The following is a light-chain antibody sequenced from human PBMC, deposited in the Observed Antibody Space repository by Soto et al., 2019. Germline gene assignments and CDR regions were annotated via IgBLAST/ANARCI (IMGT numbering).Light chain of an antibody. V-gene: IGKV3-20*01. CDR2: GAS. Sequence: EIVLTQSPGTLSLSPGERATLSCRASQSVSSSLAWYQQKPGQAPRLLIYGASSRATGIPDRFSGSGSGTGFTLTISRLEPEDFAVYYCQQYGGSPRTFGQGTKVEIK. CDR3: QQYGGSPRT. CDR1: QSVSSS. J-gene: IGKJ1*01.